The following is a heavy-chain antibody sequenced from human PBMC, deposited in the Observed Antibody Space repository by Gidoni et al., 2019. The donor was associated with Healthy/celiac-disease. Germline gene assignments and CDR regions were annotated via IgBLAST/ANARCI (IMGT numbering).Heavy chain of an antibody. D-gene: IGHD3-22*01. V-gene: IGHV2-5*01. CDR3: AHTAYDSSGYYFHDAFDI. CDR1: GVARSPRGVG. Sequence: QNPLKESGPTMVKPTQTLTLTCPFSGVARSPRGVGVGWIRKPPGKALVWLALIYWNDDKRYSPSLKSRLTITKDISKYQVFLTMTNMDPVYTATYYCAHTAYDSSGYYFHDAFDIWGQGTMVTVSS. J-gene: IGHJ3*02. CDR2: IYWNDDK.